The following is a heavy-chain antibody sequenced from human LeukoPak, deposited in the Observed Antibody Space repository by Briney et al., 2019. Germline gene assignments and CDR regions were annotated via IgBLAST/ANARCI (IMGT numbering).Heavy chain of an antibody. V-gene: IGHV4-59*02. J-gene: IGHJ4*02. Sequence: SETLSLTCTVSGGSVSGYYWSWIRQPPGKGLEWIGYVYYSGSTTYNPSLKSRVTISVDTSKNQFSLKVTSVTAADTAVYYCARVDYDTSGFYSYYFDYWGQGTLVTVSS. CDR3: ARVDYDTSGFYSYYFDY. CDR1: GGSVSGYY. CDR2: VYYSGST. D-gene: IGHD3-22*01.